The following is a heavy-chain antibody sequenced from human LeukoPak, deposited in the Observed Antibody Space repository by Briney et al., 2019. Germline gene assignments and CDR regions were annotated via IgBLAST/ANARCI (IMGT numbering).Heavy chain of an antibody. CDR1: GGSIGGYY. J-gene: IGHJ4*02. Sequence: PSETLSITCTVSGGSIGGYYWNWIRQPPGKGLEWIGNIHYSGSTKYNPALKSRVTISLDTSKNQVSLKLSSVTAADTAVYYCARGGPTGYVDYWGQGTLVTVSS. CDR2: IHYSGST. D-gene: IGHD3-9*01. V-gene: IGHV4-59*08. CDR3: ARGGPTGYVDY.